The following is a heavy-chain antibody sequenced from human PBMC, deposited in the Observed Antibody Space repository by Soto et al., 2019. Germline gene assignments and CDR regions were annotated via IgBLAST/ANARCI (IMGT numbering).Heavy chain of an antibody. Sequence: QLQLQESGPGLVKPSETLSLTCTVSGGSISSSSYYWGWIRQPPGKGLEWIGSIYYSGSTYYNPSLKSRVTISVDTSKNQFSLKLNSVTAADTAVYYCAIRRGELLAPNFDYWGQGTLVTVSS. J-gene: IGHJ4*02. CDR1: GGSISSSSYY. CDR3: AIRRGELLAPNFDY. CDR2: IYYSGST. V-gene: IGHV4-39*01. D-gene: IGHD1-26*01.